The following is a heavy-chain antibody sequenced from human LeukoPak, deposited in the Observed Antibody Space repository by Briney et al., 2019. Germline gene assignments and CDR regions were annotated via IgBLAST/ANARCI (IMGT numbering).Heavy chain of an antibody. Sequence: PGGSLRLSCAASGFTFSSYGMHWVRQAPGKGLEWVAFIRYDGSNKYYADSVKGRFTISRDNSKNTLYLQMNSLRAEDTAVYYCAKVGPDCSSTSCYYYYYYYMDVWGKGTTVTVSS. CDR1: GFTFSSYG. CDR2: IRYDGSNK. V-gene: IGHV3-30*02. CDR3: AKVGPDCSSTSCYYYYYYYMDV. D-gene: IGHD2-2*01. J-gene: IGHJ6*03.